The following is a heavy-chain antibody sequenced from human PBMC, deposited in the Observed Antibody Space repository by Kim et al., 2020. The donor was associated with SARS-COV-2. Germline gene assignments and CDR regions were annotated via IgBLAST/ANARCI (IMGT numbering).Heavy chain of an antibody. D-gene: IGHD3-9*01. CDR1: GFTFSSYG. Sequence: GGSLRLSCAASGFTFSSYGMHWVRQAPGKGLEWVAVISYDGSNKYYADSVKGRFTISRDNYKNTRYLQMNSLRAEDTAVYYCAKDSRGVFDWLIPRTENHAFDIWGQGTMVTVSS. J-gene: IGHJ3*02. V-gene: IGHV3-30*18. CDR3: AKDSRGVFDWLIPRTENHAFDI. CDR2: ISYDGSNK.